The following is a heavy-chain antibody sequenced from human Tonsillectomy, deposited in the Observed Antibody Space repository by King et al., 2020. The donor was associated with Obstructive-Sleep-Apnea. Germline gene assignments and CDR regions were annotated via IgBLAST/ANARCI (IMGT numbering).Heavy chain of an antibody. CDR3: ARALVWGSYPNDAFDI. J-gene: IGHJ3*02. Sequence: VQLVESGGGLVQPGGSLRLSCAASVFTFSSYWMTWVRQAPGQGLEWGANIKQGGSERYYVDSVKGRFTISRVNAKNSLYLQINSLRADDTAVFYCARALVWGSYPNDAFDIWGQGTMVTVSS. CDR2: IKQGGSER. D-gene: IGHD3-16*02. V-gene: IGHV3-7*01. CDR1: VFTFSSYW.